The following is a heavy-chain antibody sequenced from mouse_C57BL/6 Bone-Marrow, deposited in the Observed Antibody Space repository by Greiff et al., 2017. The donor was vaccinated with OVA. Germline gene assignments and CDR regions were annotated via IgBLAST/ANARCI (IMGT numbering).Heavy chain of an antibody. Sequence: EVQLQQSGAELVRPGASVKLSCTASGFNIKDYYMHWVKQRPEQGLEWIGRIDPEDGDTEYAPKFQGKATMTAETSSNTAYLQLSSLTSEDTAVYYCTTWYYGSSYYWYVDVWGTGTTVTVSS. CDR3: TTWYYGSSYYWYVDV. J-gene: IGHJ1*03. V-gene: IGHV14-1*01. D-gene: IGHD1-1*01. CDR2: IDPEDGDT. CDR1: GFNIKDYY.